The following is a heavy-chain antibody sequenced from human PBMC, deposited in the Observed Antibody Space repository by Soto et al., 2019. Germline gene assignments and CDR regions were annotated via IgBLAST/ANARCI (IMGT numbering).Heavy chain of an antibody. J-gene: IGHJ3*02. CDR3: AREDNWNYSNAFDI. V-gene: IGHV4-34*01. CDR2: INHSGST. CDR1: GGSFSGYY. Sequence: SETLSLTCAVYGGSFSGYYWSWIRQPPGKGLEWIGEINHSGSTNYNPSLKSRVTISVDTSKNQFSLKLSSATAADTAVYYCAREDNWNYSNAFDIWGQGTMVTVSS. D-gene: IGHD1-7*01.